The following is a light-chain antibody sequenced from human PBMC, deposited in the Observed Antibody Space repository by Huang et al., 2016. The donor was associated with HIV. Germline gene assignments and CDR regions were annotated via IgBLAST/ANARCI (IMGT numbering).Light chain of an antibody. CDR2: AAS. CDR3: QQSYSNTFT. V-gene: IGKV1-39*01. Sequence: DIQMTQSPSSLSASVGDRVIITCRASQSISSYLNWYQQQPGNAPNLLIYAASSLQSGVPSRFSGSGSGTDFTLTIRSLQPEDFATYYCQQSYSNTFTFGAGTKVDVK. CDR1: QSISSY. J-gene: IGKJ3*01.